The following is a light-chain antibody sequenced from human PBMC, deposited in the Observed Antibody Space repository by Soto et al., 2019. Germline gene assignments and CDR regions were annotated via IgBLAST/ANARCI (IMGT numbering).Light chain of an antibody. V-gene: IGKV1-39*01. J-gene: IGKJ5*01. Sequence: DIQMTQSPSSLSASVGDRVTITCRASQSISSYLNWYQQKPGKAPKLLIYAASSLQSGVPSRFSGSGSGTDFTLTISRLEPEDFAVYYCQQYGSSSSITFGQGTRLEI. CDR1: QSISSY. CDR3: QQYGSSSSIT. CDR2: AAS.